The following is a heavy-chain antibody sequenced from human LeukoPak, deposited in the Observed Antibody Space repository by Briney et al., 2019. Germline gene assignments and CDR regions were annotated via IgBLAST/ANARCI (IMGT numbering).Heavy chain of an antibody. Sequence: SETLSLTCTVSGGSISPYYWSWIRQPPGKGLEWIGYIYYSGSTKYNPSLKSRVSISVETSKNQFSLKLSSVTAADTAVYYCARGSCSGGSCYSAIFDYWGQGTLVTVSS. D-gene: IGHD2-15*01. J-gene: IGHJ4*02. CDR2: IYYSGST. V-gene: IGHV4-59*01. CDR3: ARGSCSGGSCYSAIFDY. CDR1: GGSISPYY.